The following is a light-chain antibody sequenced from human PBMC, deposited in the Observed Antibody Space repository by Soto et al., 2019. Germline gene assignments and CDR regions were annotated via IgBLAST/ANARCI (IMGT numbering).Light chain of an antibody. CDR3: AAWDGSLIGYV. Sequence: QSVLTQPPSASGTPGQRVTISCSGSSSNIGSNTVNWYQQLPGTAPKLLIYYNDQRPSGVPDRFSGSKSGTSASLAISGLQSEDEADYYCAAWDGSLIGYVFGTGTKVTVL. V-gene: IGLV1-44*01. J-gene: IGLJ1*01. CDR1: SSNIGSNT. CDR2: YND.